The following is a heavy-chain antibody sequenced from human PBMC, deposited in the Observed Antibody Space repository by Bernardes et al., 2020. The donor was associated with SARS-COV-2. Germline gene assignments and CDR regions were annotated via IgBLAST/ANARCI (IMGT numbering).Heavy chain of an antibody. D-gene: IGHD4-17*01. V-gene: IGHV3-7*03. J-gene: IGHJ4*02. CDR3: AKIERAAYGDYAVGY. CDR1: GFIFSNHW. CDR2: IKDDGSGR. Sequence: GGSLRLSCAASGFIFSNHWMSWVRQAPGKGLEWVAHIKDDGSGRYYGDSAKGRFTISRDNSEKSLYLQMNSLTADDTAVYYCAKIERAAYGDYAVGYWGQGTLVTVSS.